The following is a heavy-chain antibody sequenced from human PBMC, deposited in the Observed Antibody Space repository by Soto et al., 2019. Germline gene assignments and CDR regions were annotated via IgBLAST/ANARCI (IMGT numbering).Heavy chain of an antibody. V-gene: IGHV3-30*18. CDR3: AKEYPSSGLDY. Sequence: GGSLRLSCAASGFTFSSYGMHWVRQAPGKGLEWVAVISYDGSNKYYADSVKGRFTISRDNSKNTLYLQMNSLRAEDTAVYYCAKEYPSSGLDYWGQGTLVTVSS. D-gene: IGHD6-19*01. CDR2: ISYDGSNK. CDR1: GFTFSSYG. J-gene: IGHJ4*02.